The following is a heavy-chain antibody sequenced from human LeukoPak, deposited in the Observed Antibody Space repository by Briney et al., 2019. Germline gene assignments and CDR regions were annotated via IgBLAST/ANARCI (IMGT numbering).Heavy chain of an antibody. CDR3: ARADGYRDWFDS. D-gene: IGHD5-18*01. Sequence: ASVKVSCKASGYTFTGYYMHWVRQAPGQGLEWMGWINPNSGGTNYAQKFQGRVTMTRDTSISTAYMELSRLRSDDTAMYYCARADGYRDWFDSWGQGTLVTVSS. J-gene: IGHJ5*01. CDR2: INPNSGGT. CDR1: GYTFTGYY. V-gene: IGHV1-2*02.